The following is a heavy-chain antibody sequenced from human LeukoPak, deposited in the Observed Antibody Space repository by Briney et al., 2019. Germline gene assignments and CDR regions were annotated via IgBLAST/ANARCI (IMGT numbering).Heavy chain of an antibody. CDR3: ARGFYYYDSSGYGDLVYYFDY. J-gene: IGHJ4*02. V-gene: IGHV3-66*01. CDR1: GFTFSGDA. Sequence: PGGSLRLSCAASGFTFSGDAMSWVRQAPGKGLEWVSVIYSGGSTYYADSVKGRFTISRDNSKNTLYLQMNSLRAEDTAVYYWARGFYYYDSSGYGDLVYYFDYWGQGTLVTVSS. D-gene: IGHD3-22*01. CDR2: IYSGGST.